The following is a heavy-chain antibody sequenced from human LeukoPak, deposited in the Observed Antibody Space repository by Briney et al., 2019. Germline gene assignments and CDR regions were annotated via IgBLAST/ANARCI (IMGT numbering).Heavy chain of an antibody. J-gene: IGHJ5*02. V-gene: IGHV4-31*02. CDR1: GGSISSGGYY. Sequence: SETLSLTCTVSGGSISSGGYYWSWIRQHPGKGLEWIGYIYYSGSTYYNPSLKSRLTISVDTSKNQFSLKLSSVTAADTAVYYCARRFYYDSTENWFDPWGQGILVTVSS. CDR2: IYYSGST. D-gene: IGHD3-22*01. CDR3: ARRFYYDSTENWFDP.